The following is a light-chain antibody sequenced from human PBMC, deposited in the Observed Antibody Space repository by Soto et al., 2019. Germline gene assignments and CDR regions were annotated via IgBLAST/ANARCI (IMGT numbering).Light chain of an antibody. CDR2: GAS. CDR1: QDVGKW. CDR3: QQANSFPIT. V-gene: IGKV1-12*01. Sequence: DIQMTQSPPSVSASVGDRVTITCRASQDVGKWLAWYQQKPGKAPTLLIHGASSLQSGVPPGYSGSGYGTDFTLTISSLQPEDFATYYCQQANSFPITFGQETRLEIK. J-gene: IGKJ5*01.